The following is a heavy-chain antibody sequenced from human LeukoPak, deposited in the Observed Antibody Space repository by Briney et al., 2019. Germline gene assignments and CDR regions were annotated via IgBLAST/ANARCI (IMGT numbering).Heavy chain of an antibody. CDR1: GGSISSYY. CDR2: IYYSGST. CDR3: ARGSTVTTFSN. J-gene: IGHJ4*02. Sequence: SETLSLTCTVSGGSISSYYWSWIRQPPGKGLEWIGYIYYSGSTNYNPSLKSRVYISVDTSNNQFSLKVRSVTAADTAVYYCARGSTVTTFSNWGQGTLVTVSS. V-gene: IGHV4-59*01. D-gene: IGHD4-17*01.